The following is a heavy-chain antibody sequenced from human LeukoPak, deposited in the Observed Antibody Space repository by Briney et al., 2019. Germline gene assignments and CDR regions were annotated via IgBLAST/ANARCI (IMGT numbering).Heavy chain of an antibody. CDR3: ARDEAAYCGGDCYGGDY. V-gene: IGHV3-11*04. Sequence: PGGSLRLSCAASGFTFSDYYMSWIRQAPGKGLEWVSYISSSGSTIYYADSVKGRFTISRDNSKNTLYLQMNSLRAEDTAVYYCARDEAAYCGGDCYGGDYWGQGTLVTVSS. J-gene: IGHJ4*02. CDR1: GFTFSDYY. CDR2: ISSSGSTI. D-gene: IGHD2-21*02.